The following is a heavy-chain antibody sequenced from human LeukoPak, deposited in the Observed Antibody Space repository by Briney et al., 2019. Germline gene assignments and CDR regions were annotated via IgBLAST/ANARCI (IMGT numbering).Heavy chain of an antibody. CDR3: AKQSSSWYLLDY. D-gene: IGHD6-13*01. CDR2: IWYDGSNK. CDR1: GFTFRSYG. Sequence: GGSLRLSCAASGFTFRSYGLNWVRQAPGKGLEWVAVIWYDGSNKYYADSVKGRFTISRDNSKNTLYLQMNSLRAEDTAVYYCAKQSSSWYLLDYWGQGTLVTVSS. J-gene: IGHJ4*02. V-gene: IGHV3-33*06.